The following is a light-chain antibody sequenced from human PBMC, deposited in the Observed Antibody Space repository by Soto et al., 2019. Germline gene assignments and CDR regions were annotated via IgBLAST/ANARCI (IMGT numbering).Light chain of an antibody. Sequence: DIPMTQSPSSLSASVGDTIIITCRASQNVRSYLNWYQQKSGRAPNLLIYESTNLESGVPSRFSGDGFGTDFTLTISSLHPEDFATYYCQQSFFAPPTFGRGTKVEI. CDR3: QQSFFAPPT. CDR2: EST. J-gene: IGKJ1*01. CDR1: QNVRSY. V-gene: IGKV1-39*01.